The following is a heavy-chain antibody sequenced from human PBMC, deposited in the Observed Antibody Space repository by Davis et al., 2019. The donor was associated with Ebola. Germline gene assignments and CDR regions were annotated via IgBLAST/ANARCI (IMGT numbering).Heavy chain of an antibody. CDR2: IVHSGST. Sequence: MPSETLSPTCAVPGGSISSGGYSWSWIRQPPGKGREWIGYIVHSGSTKYNPSLKSRVTISVDTSKNQFSLKLSSVTAADTAVYYCAKIRITMVRGVDAFDIWGQGTMVTVSS. D-gene: IGHD3-10*01. CDR3: AKIRITMVRGVDAFDI. V-gene: IGHV4-30-2*01. J-gene: IGHJ3*02. CDR1: GGSISSGGYS.